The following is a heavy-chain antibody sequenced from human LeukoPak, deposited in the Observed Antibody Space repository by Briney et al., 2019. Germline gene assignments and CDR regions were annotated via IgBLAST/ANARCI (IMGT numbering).Heavy chain of an antibody. Sequence: SETLSLTCTVSGGSIRSSYWSWIRQPPGKGPEWIGYIYYSGSTNYNPSLKSRVTISVDTSKNQFSLKLSSVTAADTAVYYCAGHSPTGDIVVVIAPDRAFDIWGQGTMVTVSS. D-gene: IGHD2-15*01. CDR3: AGHSPTGDIVVVIAPDRAFDI. V-gene: IGHV4-59*08. CDR1: GGSIRSSY. J-gene: IGHJ3*02. CDR2: IYYSGST.